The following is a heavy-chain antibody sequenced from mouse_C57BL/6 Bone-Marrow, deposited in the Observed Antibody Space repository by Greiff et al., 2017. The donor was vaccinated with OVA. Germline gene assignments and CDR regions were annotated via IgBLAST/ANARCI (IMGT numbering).Heavy chain of an antibody. Sequence: QVQLQQPGAELVKPGASVKMSCKASGYTFTSYWITWVKQRPGQGLEWIGDIYPGSGSTNYNEKFKSKATLTVDTSSSTAYMQLSSLTSEDSAFYYCARPLSNWTCFAYWGQGTLVTVSA. J-gene: IGHJ3*01. CDR2: IYPGSGST. D-gene: IGHD4-1*01. V-gene: IGHV1-55*01. CDR3: ARPLSNWTCFAY. CDR1: GYTFTSYW.